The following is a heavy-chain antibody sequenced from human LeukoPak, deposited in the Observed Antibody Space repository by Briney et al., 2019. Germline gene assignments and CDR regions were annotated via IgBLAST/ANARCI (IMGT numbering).Heavy chain of an antibody. V-gene: IGHV3-23*01. D-gene: IGHD2-2*01. Sequence: GGSLRLSCAASGFTFSSYAMSWVRQAPGKGLEWVSAISGSGGSTYYADSVKGRFTISRDNPKNTLYLQMNSLRAEDTAVYYCAKAPDIVVVPAAISWGQGTLVTVSS. J-gene: IGHJ5*02. CDR2: ISGSGGST. CDR1: GFTFSSYA. CDR3: AKAPDIVVVPAAIS.